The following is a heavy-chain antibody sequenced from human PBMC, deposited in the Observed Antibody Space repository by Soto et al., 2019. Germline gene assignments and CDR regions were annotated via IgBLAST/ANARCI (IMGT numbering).Heavy chain of an antibody. CDR3: ARGKRGIAARPPNLGHATNNWFDP. Sequence: SETLSLTCAVSGGSISSGGYSWSWIRQPPGKGLEWIGYIYHSGSTYYNPSLKSRVTISVDRSKNQFSLKLGSVTAADTAVYYCARGKRGIAARPPNLGHATNNWFDPWGQGTLVTVSS. CDR2: IYHSGST. J-gene: IGHJ5*02. CDR1: GGSISSGGYS. V-gene: IGHV4-30-2*01. D-gene: IGHD6-6*01.